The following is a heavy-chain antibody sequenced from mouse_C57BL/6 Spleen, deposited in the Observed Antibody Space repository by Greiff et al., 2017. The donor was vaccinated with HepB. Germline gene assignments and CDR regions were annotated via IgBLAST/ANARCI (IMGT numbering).Heavy chain of an antibody. Sequence: DVKLVESGGDLVKPGGSLKLSCAASGFTFSSYGMSWVRQTPDKRLEWVATISSGGSYTYYPDSVKGRFTISRDNAKNTLYLQMSSLKSEDTAMYDWASGYGRSYAWFAYWGQGTLVTVSA. D-gene: IGHD1-1*01. CDR2: ISSGGSYT. CDR1: GFTFSSYG. V-gene: IGHV5-6*02. CDR3: ASGYGRSYAWFAY. J-gene: IGHJ3*01.